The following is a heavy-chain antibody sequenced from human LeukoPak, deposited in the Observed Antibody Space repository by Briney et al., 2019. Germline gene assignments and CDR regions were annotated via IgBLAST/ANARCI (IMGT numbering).Heavy chain of an antibody. D-gene: IGHD4-17*01. CDR2: IDPSDSYT. CDR1: EYSFTSYW. Sequence: GESLKISCKVSEYSFTSYWISWVRQMPGKGLEWMGRIDPSDSYTNYSPSFRGHVTISADKSISTAYLQWSSLKASDTAMYYCARQTTTETRGDYWGQGTLVTVSS. CDR3: ARQTTTETRGDY. J-gene: IGHJ4*02. V-gene: IGHV5-10-1*01.